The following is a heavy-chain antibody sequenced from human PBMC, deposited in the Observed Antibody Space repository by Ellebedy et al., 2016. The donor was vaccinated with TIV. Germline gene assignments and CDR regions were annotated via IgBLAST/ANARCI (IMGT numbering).Heavy chain of an antibody. CDR3: AKDRTSGDGYWVFDN. CDR1: GFTFSRYA. Sequence: GESLKISCAASGFTFSRYAITWVRQAPGKGLEWVSGIVGSGAQKYADSVKGRFTISRDNSKRTVDLQMNSLRAEDTAIYFCAKDRTSGDGYWVFDNWGQGTLVSVSS. D-gene: IGHD5-18*01. V-gene: IGHV3-23*01. CDR2: IVGSGA. J-gene: IGHJ4*02.